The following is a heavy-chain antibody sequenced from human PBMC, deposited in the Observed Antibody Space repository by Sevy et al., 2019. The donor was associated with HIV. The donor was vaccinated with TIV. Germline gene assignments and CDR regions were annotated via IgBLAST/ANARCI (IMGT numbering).Heavy chain of an antibody. J-gene: IGHJ6*02. CDR2: ISSSSSYI. D-gene: IGHD3-16*01. Sequence: GGSLRLSCAASGFTFSSYSMNWVRQAPGKGLEWVSSISSSSSYIYYAGSVKGRFTISRDNAKNSLYLQMNSLRAEDTAVYYCARTLQWGNYYYYYGMDVWGQGTTVTVSS. CDR3: ARTLQWGNYYYYYGMDV. CDR1: GFTFSSYS. V-gene: IGHV3-21*01.